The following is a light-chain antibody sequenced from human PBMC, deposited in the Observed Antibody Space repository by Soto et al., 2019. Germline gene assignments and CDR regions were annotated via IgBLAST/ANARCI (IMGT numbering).Light chain of an antibody. CDR1: QGIRNY. V-gene: IGKV1-6*01. CDR2: AAS. CDR3: LQDYNYPRM. J-gene: IGKJ1*01. Sequence: AIQMTQSPSSLSASVGDRVTITCRASQGIRNYLGWYQQKPGKAPKLLIYAASTLQSGVPSRFSGSGSDTDFTLSINNLQPEDFATYYCLQDYNYPRMFGQGTKVDIK.